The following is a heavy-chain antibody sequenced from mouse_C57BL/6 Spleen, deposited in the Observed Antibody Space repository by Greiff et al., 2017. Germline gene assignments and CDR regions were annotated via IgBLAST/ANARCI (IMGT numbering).Heavy chain of an antibody. J-gene: IGHJ4*01. Sequence: VKLMESGPELVKPGASVKISCKASGYAFSSSWMNWVKQRPGQGLEWIGRIYPGDGDTNYNGKFKGKATLTADKASITAYMQISSLTSEDSAVYYCARLGRDAMDYWGQGTSVTVSS. D-gene: IGHD4-1*01. CDR2: IYPGDGDT. V-gene: IGHV1-82*01. CDR1: GYAFSSSW. CDR3: ARLGRDAMDY.